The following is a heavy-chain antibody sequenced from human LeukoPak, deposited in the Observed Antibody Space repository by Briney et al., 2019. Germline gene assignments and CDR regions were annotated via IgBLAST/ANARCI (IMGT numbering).Heavy chain of an antibody. J-gene: IGHJ4*02. V-gene: IGHV4-39*07. CDR3: ASGNFDWLPRTDY. CDR1: GGSISSSSYY. D-gene: IGHD3-9*01. Sequence: SETLSLTCTVSGGSISSSSYYWGWLRQPPGKGLEWIGSIYYSGSTYYNPSLKSRVTISVDTSKNQFSLKLSSVTAADTAVYYCASGNFDWLPRTDYWGQGTLVTVSS. CDR2: IYYSGST.